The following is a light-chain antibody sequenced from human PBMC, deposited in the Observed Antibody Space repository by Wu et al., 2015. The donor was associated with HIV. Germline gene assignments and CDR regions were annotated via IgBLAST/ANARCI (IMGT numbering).Light chain of an antibody. V-gene: IGKV1-9*01. CDR1: QDVTTY. CDR3: QQLNSYPLT. CDR2: DAS. J-gene: IGKJ5*01. Sequence: IQLTQSPSSLSASIGDRVTITCRASQDVTTYLAWYQQTPGKAPKVLIYDASTLQSGVPSRFRGSGSGVEFTLTISGLQREDFATYYCQQLNSYPLTFGQGTRLEIK.